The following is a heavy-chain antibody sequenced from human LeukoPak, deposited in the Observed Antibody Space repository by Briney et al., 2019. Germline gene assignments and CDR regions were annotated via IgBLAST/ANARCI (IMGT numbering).Heavy chain of an antibody. CDR3: AKTTGSSWYTFDY. CDR1: GFTVSSNY. CDR2: ISGSGSST. J-gene: IGHJ4*02. V-gene: IGHV3-23*01. D-gene: IGHD6-13*01. Sequence: GGSLRLSCAASGFTVSSNYMNWVRQAPGKGLEWVSGISGSGSSTYYAGSVKGQFTISRHNSKNTLYLQMNSLRAEDTAVYYCAKTTGSSWYTFDYWGQGTLVTVSS.